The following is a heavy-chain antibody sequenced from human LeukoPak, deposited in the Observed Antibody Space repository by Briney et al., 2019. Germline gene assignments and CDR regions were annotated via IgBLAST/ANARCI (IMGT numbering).Heavy chain of an antibody. V-gene: IGHV4-30-2*01. CDR1: GGSISSAGYS. CDR3: ARDSGSFLDY. J-gene: IGHJ4*02. CDR2: IYHSGST. D-gene: IGHD3-10*01. Sequence: SETLSLTCAVSGGSISSAGYSWSWIRQPPGKGLEWIGYIYHSGSTYYNPSLKSRVTISVDRSKNQFSLKLSSVTAADTAVYYCARDSGSFLDYWGQGTLVTVSS.